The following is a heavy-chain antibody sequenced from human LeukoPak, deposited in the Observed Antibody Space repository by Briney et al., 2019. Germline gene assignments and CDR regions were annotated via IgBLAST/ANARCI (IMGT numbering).Heavy chain of an antibody. D-gene: IGHD6-19*01. J-gene: IGHJ4*02. V-gene: IGHV4-61*01. CDR3: ARVGIAVASPFFDY. CDR1: GGSVSSGSYY. CDR2: IYYSGTT. Sequence: SETLSLTCTVSGGSVSSGSYYWTWIRQPPGKGLEWIGYIYYSGTTNYNPSLKGRVTISVDTSKNQFSLKLGSVTAADTAVYYCARVGIAVASPFFDYWGQGTLATVSS.